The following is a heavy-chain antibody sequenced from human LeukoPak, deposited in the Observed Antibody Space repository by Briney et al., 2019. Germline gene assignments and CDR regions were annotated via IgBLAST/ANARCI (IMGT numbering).Heavy chain of an antibody. D-gene: IGHD3-10*01. CDR3: AVYYGSGSYYNWRYGMDV. V-gene: IGHV1-18*01. CDR2: ISAYNGNT. CDR1: GYTFTSYG. J-gene: IGHJ6*02. Sequence: ASVKVSCKASGYTFTSYGISWVRQAPGQGLEWMGWISAYNGNTNYAQKFQGWVTMTRDTSISTAHMELSRLRSDDTAVCYCAVYYGSGSYYNWRYGMDVWGQGTTVTVSS.